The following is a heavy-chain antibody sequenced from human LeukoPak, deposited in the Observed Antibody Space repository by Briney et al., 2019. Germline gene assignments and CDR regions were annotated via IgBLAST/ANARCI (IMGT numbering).Heavy chain of an antibody. J-gene: IGHJ4*02. D-gene: IGHD2-2*01. CDR1: GDSISSSSYY. Sequence: PSETLSLTCTVSGDSISSSSYYWGWIRQPPGKRLEWIGTIYYSGSAYYYPSLKSRVTISVDTSKNQFSLKLSSVTAADTAVYYCARGLRRSAIDYWGQGTLVTVSS. CDR3: ARGLRRSAIDY. CDR2: IYYSGSA. V-gene: IGHV4-39*07.